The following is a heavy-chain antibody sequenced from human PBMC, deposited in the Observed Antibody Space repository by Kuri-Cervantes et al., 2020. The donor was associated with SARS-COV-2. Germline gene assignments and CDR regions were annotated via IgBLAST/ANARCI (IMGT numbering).Heavy chain of an antibody. J-gene: IGHJ3*02. Sequence: SETLSLTCIVSGASISSSTYYWGWIRQSPGKGLEWLGSIYESGDTYYSSSLKSRLSLSVDTSKNQFSLKLTSVTAADTAVYYCARQEWYSSGWVAFDIWGQGTMVTVSS. CDR2: IYESGDT. CDR3: ARQEWYSSGWVAFDI. V-gene: IGHV4-39*01. CDR1: GASISSSTYY. D-gene: IGHD6-19*01.